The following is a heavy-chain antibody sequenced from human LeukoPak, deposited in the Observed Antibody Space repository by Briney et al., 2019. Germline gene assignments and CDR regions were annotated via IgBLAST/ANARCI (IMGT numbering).Heavy chain of an antibody. CDR1: GFTVSSNY. J-gene: IGHJ4*02. CDR2: IYSGGST. Sequence: GGSQRLSCAASGFTVSSNYMSWVRQAPGKGLEWVSSIYSGGSTYYTDSVKGRFTISRDNSKNTLYLQMNSLRAEDTAVYYCARYSSGGYYFDYWGQGTLVTVSS. V-gene: IGHV3-66*01. CDR3: ARYSSGGYYFDY. D-gene: IGHD6-19*01.